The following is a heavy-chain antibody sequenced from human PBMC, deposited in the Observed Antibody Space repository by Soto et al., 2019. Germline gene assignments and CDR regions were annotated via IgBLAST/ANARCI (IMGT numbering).Heavy chain of an antibody. J-gene: IGHJ5*02. D-gene: IGHD3-9*01. CDR1: GFSLTTRGLG. CDR2: IYWDDDK. V-gene: IGHV2-5*02. CDR3: AHSGRHFAWPPRTFDP. Sequence: QITLKESGPTLVKPTQTLTVTCTFSGFSLTTRGLGVGWFRQPPGEALEWLALIYWDDDKRYSPSLKSRLTIPRAPSKNHVVLTMTDMPPVDPATSYCAHSGRHFAWPPRTFDPWGQGTLVTVSS.